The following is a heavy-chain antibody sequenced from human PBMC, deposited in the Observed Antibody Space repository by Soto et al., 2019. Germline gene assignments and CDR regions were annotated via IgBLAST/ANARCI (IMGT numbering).Heavy chain of an antibody. V-gene: IGHV1-69*01. CDR2: IIPMFGTP. CDR3: ARGRDQPPVGLYFDS. D-gene: IGHD1-26*01. CDR1: GDAFTNYI. Sequence: QVQLVQSGAEVKKPGSSVKVSCKASGDAFTNYIFDWVRQAPGQGLEWMGGIIPMFGTPKYAQTLQDRVTMSADVTTGTAYLEQTSLRFDDTAVYYCARGRDQPPVGLYFDSWGEGTRVTVSS. J-gene: IGHJ4*02.